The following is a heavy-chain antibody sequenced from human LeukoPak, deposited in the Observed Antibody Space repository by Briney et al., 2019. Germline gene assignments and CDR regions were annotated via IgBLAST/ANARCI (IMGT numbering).Heavy chain of an antibody. Sequence: SETLSLTCTVSGGSISYFYWSWIRQPAGKGLEWIGRIYTSGSTNYNPSLKSRVTMSVDTSKKQFSLKLSSVTAADTAVYYCARVSSTTLEYRDYYGSGSYFQFYYYYMDVWGKGTTVTISS. CDR3: ARVSSTTLEYRDYYGSGSYFQFYYYYMDV. CDR2: IYTSGST. V-gene: IGHV4-4*07. J-gene: IGHJ6*03. D-gene: IGHD3-10*01. CDR1: GGSISYFY.